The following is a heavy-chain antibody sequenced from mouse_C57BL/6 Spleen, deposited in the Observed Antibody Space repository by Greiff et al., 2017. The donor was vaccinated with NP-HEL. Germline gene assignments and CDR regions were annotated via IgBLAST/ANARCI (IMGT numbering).Heavy chain of an antibody. V-gene: IGHV1-81*01. CDR1: GYTFTSYG. CDR2: IYPRSGNT. CDR3: ARWGTTVVAKDDFDY. J-gene: IGHJ2*01. D-gene: IGHD1-1*01. Sequence: QVQLQQSGAELARPGASVKLSCKASGYTFTSYGISWVKQRTGQGLEWIGEIYPRSGNTYYNEKFKGKATLTADKSSSTAYMELRSLTSEDSAVYFCARWGTTVVAKDDFDYWGQGTTLTVSS.